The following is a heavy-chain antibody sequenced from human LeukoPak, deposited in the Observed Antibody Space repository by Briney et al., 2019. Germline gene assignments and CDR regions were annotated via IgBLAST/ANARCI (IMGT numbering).Heavy chain of an antibody. CDR3: AKSGDYGGDYYFDY. CDR1: GGSISSGDYY. J-gene: IGHJ4*02. Sequence: SQTLSLTCTVSGGSISSGDYYWSWIRQPPGKGLEWIGYIYYSGSTYYNPSLKSGVTISVDTSKNQFSLKLSSVTAADTAVYYCAKSGDYGGDYYFDYWGQGTLVTVSS. CDR2: IYYSGST. D-gene: IGHD4-17*01. V-gene: IGHV4-30-4*01.